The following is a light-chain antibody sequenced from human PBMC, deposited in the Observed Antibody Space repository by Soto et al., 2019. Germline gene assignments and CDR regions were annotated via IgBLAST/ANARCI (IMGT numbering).Light chain of an antibody. J-gene: IGKJ4*01. Sequence: IQLTQSPSSLSASIGDRVTITCRASQAISSYLAWYRQKAGKAPELLIEAASTLQSGVPSRFSGSGSGTDFALTISSLQPEDFATYDCQQLKKYPLSFGGGTKVEIK. CDR2: AAS. V-gene: IGKV1-9*01. CDR3: QQLKKYPLS. CDR1: QAISSY.